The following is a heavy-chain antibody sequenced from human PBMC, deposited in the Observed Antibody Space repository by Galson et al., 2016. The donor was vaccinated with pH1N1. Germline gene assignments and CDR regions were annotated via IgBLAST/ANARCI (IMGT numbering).Heavy chain of an antibody. CDR2: IYSGGRT. J-gene: IGHJ6*02. Sequence: SLRLSCAASGFTVSSNYMSWVRQAPGKGLEWVSLIYSGGRTYYADSVKGRFTISRDNSKNTSYLQMNSLRVEDTAVYYCARVGDFWSYYYYNMDVWGQGTTVTVSS. CDR3: ARVGDFWSYYYYNMDV. D-gene: IGHD3-3*01. CDR1: GFTVSSNY. V-gene: IGHV3-53*01.